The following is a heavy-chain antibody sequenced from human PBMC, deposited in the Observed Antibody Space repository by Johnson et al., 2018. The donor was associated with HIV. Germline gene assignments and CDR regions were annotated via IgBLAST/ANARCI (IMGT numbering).Heavy chain of an antibody. Sequence: VQLVESGGGLVQPGRSLRLSCAASGFTFDDYAMHWVRQAPGKGLEWVSGISWNSGSIGYADSVKGRFTISRDNAKNSLYLQMNSLRAEDTAVYYCAKARRAYDSRGYYYAYDAFDLWGQGTMVTVSS. J-gene: IGHJ3*01. D-gene: IGHD3-22*01. CDR1: GFTFDDYA. CDR3: AKARRAYDSRGYYYAYDAFDL. CDR2: ISWNSGSI. V-gene: IGHV3-9*01.